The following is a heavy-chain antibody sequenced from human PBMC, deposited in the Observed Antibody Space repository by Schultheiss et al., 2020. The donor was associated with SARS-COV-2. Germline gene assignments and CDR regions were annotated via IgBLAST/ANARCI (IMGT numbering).Heavy chain of an antibody. Sequence: ASVKVSCKASGYTFTSYGISWVRQAPGQGLEWMGWINPNSGGTNYAQKFQGRVTMTRDTSISTAYMELSRLRSDDTAVYYCARVSNQQLGYYMDVWGKGTTVTVSS. CDR3: ARVSNQQLGYYMDV. J-gene: IGHJ6*03. V-gene: IGHV1-2*02. CDR1: GYTFTSYG. D-gene: IGHD6-6*01. CDR2: INPNSGGT.